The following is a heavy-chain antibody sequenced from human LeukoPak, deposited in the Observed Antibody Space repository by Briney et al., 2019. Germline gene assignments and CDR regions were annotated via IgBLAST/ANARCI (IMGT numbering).Heavy chain of an antibody. CDR1: GFTFSSYG. D-gene: IGHD3-22*01. CDR2: IRYDGSNK. J-gene: IGHJ4*02. CDR3: ARSDITMIVVVKRPLTY. V-gene: IGHV3-30*02. Sequence: GGSLRLSCAASGFTFSSYGMHWVRQAPGKGLEWVAFIRYDGSNKYYADSVKGRFTISRDNSKNTLYLQMNSLRAEDTAVYYCARSDITMIVVVKRPLTYWGQGTLVTVSS.